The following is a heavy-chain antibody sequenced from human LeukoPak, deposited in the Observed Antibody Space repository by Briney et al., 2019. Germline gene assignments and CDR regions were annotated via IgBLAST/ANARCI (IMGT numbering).Heavy chain of an antibody. Sequence: GRSLRLSCAASGFTFSSYGMHWVRQAPGKGLEWVAVISYDGTNKYYADSVKGRFTISRDNSKNTLYLQMNSLRAEDTAVYYCAKSCDYGDYDDYWGQGTLVTVSS. V-gene: IGHV3-30*18. CDR1: GFTFSSYG. D-gene: IGHD4-17*01. CDR3: AKSCDYGDYDDY. CDR2: ISYDGTNK. J-gene: IGHJ4*02.